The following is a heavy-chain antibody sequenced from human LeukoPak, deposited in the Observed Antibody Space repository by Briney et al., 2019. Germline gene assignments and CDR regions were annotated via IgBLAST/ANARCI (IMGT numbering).Heavy chain of an antibody. J-gene: IGHJ4*02. CDR2: IRYDGSNK. CDR3: AKDTPYCSSTSCPLDY. V-gene: IGHV3-30*02. CDR1: GFTFSSYG. D-gene: IGHD2-2*01. Sequence: GGSLRLSCAASGFTFSSYGMHWVRQAPGKGLEWVAFIRYDGSNKYYADSVKGRFTISRDNSKNTLYLQMNSLRAEDTAVYYCAKDTPYCSSTSCPLDYWGQGTLVTVSS.